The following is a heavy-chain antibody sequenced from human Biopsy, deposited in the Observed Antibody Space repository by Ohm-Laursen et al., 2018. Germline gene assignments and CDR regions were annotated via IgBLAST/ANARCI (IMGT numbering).Heavy chain of an antibody. V-gene: IGHV3-21*01. D-gene: IGHD2-15*01. CDR1: GFDFSDYS. Sequence: SLRLSCSASGFDFSDYSRSWVRQAPGKGLEWVSSVTTTSSYIYYADSVKGRFTISRDNAKNSLYLQMNSLRAEDTAVYYFASVYSPPGRRLVVVAGDFGCWGQGTRVTVSS. J-gene: IGHJ4*02. CDR3: ASVYSPPGRRLVVVAGDFGC. CDR2: VTTTSSYI.